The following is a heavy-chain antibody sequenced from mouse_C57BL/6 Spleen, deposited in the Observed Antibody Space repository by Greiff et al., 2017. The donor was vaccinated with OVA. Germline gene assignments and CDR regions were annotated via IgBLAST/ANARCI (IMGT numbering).Heavy chain of an antibody. CDR3: ASKMHGYLWFAY. D-gene: IGHD2-2*01. CDR1: GYTFTGYW. V-gene: IGHV1-55*01. Sequence: QVQLQQPGAELVKPGASVKMSCKASGYTFTGYWLTWVKQRPGQGLEWIGDIYPGSGSTNYNERFKSKATLTVDTSSSTAYMQLSSLTSEDSAVYYCASKMHGYLWFAYWGKGTLVTVSA. CDR2: IYPGSGST. J-gene: IGHJ3*01.